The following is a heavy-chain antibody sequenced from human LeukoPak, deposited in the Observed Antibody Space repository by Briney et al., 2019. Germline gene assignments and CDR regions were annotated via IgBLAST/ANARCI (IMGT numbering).Heavy chain of an antibody. CDR1: GASISTNSYY. Sequence: PSETLSLTCTVSGASISTNSYYWGWIRQPPGKGLEWIGGIYYSGSTYYNPSLKSRVTISIDTSKNQFSLRLRSVTAADTAVYYCAREILYDSTGYYLWGQGTVVTVSS. CDR3: AREILYDSTGYYL. J-gene: IGHJ4*02. V-gene: IGHV4-39*07. CDR2: IYYSGST. D-gene: IGHD3-22*01.